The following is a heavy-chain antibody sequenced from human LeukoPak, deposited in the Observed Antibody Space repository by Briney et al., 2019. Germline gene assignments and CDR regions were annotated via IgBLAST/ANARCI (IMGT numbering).Heavy chain of an antibody. CDR3: ARGRSPMVRGVKGY. D-gene: IGHD3-10*01. J-gene: IGHJ4*02. CDR2: INHSGST. CDR1: GGSFSGYY. Sequence: SETLSLTCAVYGGSFSGYYWSWIRQPPGKGLEWIGEINHSGSTNYSPSLKSRVTISVDTSKNQFSLKLSSVTAADTAVHYCARGRSPMVRGVKGYWGQGTLVTVSS. V-gene: IGHV4-34*01.